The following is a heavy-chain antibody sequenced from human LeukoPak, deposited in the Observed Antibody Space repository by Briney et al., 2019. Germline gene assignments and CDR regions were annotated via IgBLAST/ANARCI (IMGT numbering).Heavy chain of an antibody. Sequence: AAVKVCFKTSVYTFTDYYIHWVRQAPGQGLEWMGWINPNSGETKSAQNFQGRVTMTGDTSITTACMELSRVTSDDTAVYYCARDRDYSNTERGFYYWGQGTLVTVSP. CDR3: ARDRDYSNTERGFYY. CDR2: INPNSGET. J-gene: IGHJ4*02. V-gene: IGHV1-2*02. CDR1: VYTFTDYY. D-gene: IGHD4-11*01.